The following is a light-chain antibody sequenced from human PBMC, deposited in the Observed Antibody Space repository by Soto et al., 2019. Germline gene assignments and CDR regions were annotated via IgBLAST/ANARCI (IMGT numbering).Light chain of an antibody. CDR3: AAWDDSLNGYV. J-gene: IGLJ1*01. Sequence: QAMLPHPPTASGTPGQRFTISYSGSSSNIGSNTVNWYQQLPGTAPKLLIYSNNQRPSGVPDRFSGSKSGTSASLAISGLQSDGQADYYCAAWDDSLNGYVFGTGTKVTVL. CDR1: SSNIGSNT. V-gene: IGLV1-44*01. CDR2: SNN.